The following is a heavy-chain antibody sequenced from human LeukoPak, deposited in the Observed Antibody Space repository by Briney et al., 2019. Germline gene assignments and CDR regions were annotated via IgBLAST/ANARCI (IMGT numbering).Heavy chain of an antibody. CDR1: GFTFSSYA. Sequence: GGSLRLSCAASGFTFSSYAMSWVRQAPGRGLEWVSAISGSGGSTYYADSVKGRFTIPRDNSKNTLYLQINSLRAEDTAVYYCAKGTVTISDYWGQGTLVTVSS. CDR3: AKGTVTISDY. V-gene: IGHV3-23*01. CDR2: ISGSGGST. J-gene: IGHJ4*02. D-gene: IGHD4-17*01.